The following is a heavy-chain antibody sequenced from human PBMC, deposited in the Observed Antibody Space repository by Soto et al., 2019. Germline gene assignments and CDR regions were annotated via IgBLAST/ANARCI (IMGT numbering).Heavy chain of an antibody. V-gene: IGHV4-59*01. CDR1: LGSISNYY. CDR2: IYYNGNT. Sequence: PAETLSLTCAVSLGSISNYYWSWIRQPPGKGLEWIGYIYYNGNTKYNPSLKSRVTISIDTSKKQFSLKVSSLTAADTAVYYCARGPGTDITPYYYYGMDVWGQGTMVTVSS. J-gene: IGHJ6*02. CDR3: ARGPGTDITPYYYYGMDV. D-gene: IGHD1-20*01.